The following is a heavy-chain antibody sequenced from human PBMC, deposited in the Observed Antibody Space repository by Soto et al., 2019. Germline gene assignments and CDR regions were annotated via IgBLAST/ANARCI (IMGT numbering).Heavy chain of an antibody. CDR3: ARVIGYGYGVSYYYYGMDV. D-gene: IGHD5-18*01. CDR1: GFTFSSYS. CDR2: ISSSSSYI. J-gene: IGHJ6*02. V-gene: IGHV3-21*01. Sequence: GGSLRLSCAASGFTFSSYSMNWVRQAPGKGLEWVSSISSSSSYIYYADSVKGRFTISRDNAKNSLYLQMNSLRAEDTAVYYCARVIGYGYGVSYYYYGMDVWGQGTTVTVSS.